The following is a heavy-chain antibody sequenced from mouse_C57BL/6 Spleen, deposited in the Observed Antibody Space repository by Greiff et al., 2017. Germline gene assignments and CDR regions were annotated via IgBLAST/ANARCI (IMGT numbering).Heavy chain of an antibody. CDR3: ANYYGSSYEYFDV. CDR2: IWSGGST. D-gene: IGHD1-1*01. CDR1: GFSLPSYG. Sequence: VQLVESGPGLVQPSQSLSITCTVSGFSLPSYGVHCVRQSPGKGLEWLGVIWSGGSTDYNAAFISRLSISKDNSKSQVFFKMNSLQADDTAIYYCANYYGSSYEYFDVWGTGTTVTVSS. J-gene: IGHJ1*03. V-gene: IGHV2-2*01.